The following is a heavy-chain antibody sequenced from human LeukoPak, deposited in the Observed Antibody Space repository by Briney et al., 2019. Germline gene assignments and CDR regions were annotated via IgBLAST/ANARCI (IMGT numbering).Heavy chain of an antibody. J-gene: IGHJ4*02. CDR3: ARGIDSSGTYSGWGFHLRY. Sequence: GRSLTLSCAVSGFNVDDYAIHWVRQPPGKGLEWVSGIRWDRGTVGYAGSVKGRFTMPRDSAKNSVYLQMNSLRPEDTALYYCARGIDSSGTYSGWGFHLRYWGQGTQVTVSS. V-gene: IGHV3-9*01. D-gene: IGHD2-15*01. CDR2: IRWDRGTV. CDR1: GFNVDDYA.